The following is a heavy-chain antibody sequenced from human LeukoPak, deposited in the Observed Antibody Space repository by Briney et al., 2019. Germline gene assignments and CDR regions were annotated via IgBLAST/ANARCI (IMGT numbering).Heavy chain of an antibody. CDR1: GYTFSIYN. Sequence: ASVKVSCKASGYTFSIYNMHWVRQAPGQGLEWMGIINPSGGTSYAQKLQGRITMTRDTSTSTLYMELSRLKSEDTAVYYCGREGVAGTGLDYWGQGTLVTVSS. J-gene: IGHJ4*01. V-gene: IGHV1-46*01. CDR3: GREGVAGTGLDY. D-gene: IGHD6-13*01. CDR2: INPSGGT.